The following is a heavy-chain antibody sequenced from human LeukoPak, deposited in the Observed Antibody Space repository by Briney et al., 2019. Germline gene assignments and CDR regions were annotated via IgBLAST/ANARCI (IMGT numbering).Heavy chain of an antibody. V-gene: IGHV1-24*01. CDR3: TTSWGSNGGIYFDF. CDR1: GYTVTAVS. CDR2: FDPEDGET. J-gene: IGHJ4*02. D-gene: IGHD2-8*01. Sequence: GASVKVSCKVSGYTVTAVSINWVRQAPGKGLEWMGGFDPEDGETIYAQNFQGRVTMTEDTSTDTAYMELSSLRSEDTAMYYCTTSWGSNGGIYFDFWGQGTLVTVSS.